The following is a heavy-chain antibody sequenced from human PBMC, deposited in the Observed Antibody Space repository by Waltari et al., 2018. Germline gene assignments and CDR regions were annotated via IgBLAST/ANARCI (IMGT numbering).Heavy chain of an antibody. CDR2: IYTKGDT. Sequence: EVQLVESGGGLIQPGGSLRLSCAASGFTVNSYYMSWVRHTPGKGLEWVSVIYTKGDTYYAESVWGRFTISRDSSKNTVYLQMNSVRGEDTAIYYCTKRAAVPGWWDYWGQGTLVTVSS. D-gene: IGHD6-19*01. CDR1: GFTVNSYY. V-gene: IGHV3-53*01. CDR3: TKRAAVPGWWDY. J-gene: IGHJ4*02.